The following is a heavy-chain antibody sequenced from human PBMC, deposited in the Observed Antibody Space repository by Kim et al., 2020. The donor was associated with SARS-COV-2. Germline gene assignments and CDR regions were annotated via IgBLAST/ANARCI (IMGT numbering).Heavy chain of an antibody. Sequence: ASVKVSCKASGYNFAGYYMHWVRQAPGQGLEWMGRINPNSGGTNYPQKFQGRVTVTRDTSINTAYMELTGLTSDDTAVYFCARGIYSSGWTGVGDYWGQGAVVTVSS. CDR2: INPNSGGT. J-gene: IGHJ4*02. D-gene: IGHD6-19*01. V-gene: IGHV1-2*06. CDR3: ARGIYSSGWTGVGDY. CDR1: GYNFAGYY.